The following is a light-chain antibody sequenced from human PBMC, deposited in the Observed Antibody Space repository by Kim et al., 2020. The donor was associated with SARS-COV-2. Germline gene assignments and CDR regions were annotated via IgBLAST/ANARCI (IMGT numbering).Light chain of an antibody. V-gene: IGKV1-27*01. CDR3: QKYDSYPWT. CDR2: GAS. CDR1: QGINHN. Sequence: ASVGDRVTITCRASQGINHNLAWFRQKPGKVPKLLIYGASSLQRGVPPRFSGSGSGTDFTLTISSLQPEDAATYYCQKYDSYPWTFGQGTKVDIK. J-gene: IGKJ1*01.